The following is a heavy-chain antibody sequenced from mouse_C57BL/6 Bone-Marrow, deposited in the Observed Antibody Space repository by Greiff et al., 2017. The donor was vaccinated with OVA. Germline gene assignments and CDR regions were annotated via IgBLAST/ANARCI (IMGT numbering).Heavy chain of an antibody. CDR2: ISYSGST. V-gene: IGHV3-8*01. Sequence: VQLKESGPGLAKPSQTLSLTCSVTGYSITSDYWTWIRKFPGNKLEYMGYISYSGSTYYNPSLKSRISITRDTSKNQYYLQLNSVTTEDTATYYCARGDDAMDYWGQGTSVTVSS. CDR1: GYSITSDY. CDR3: ARGDDAMDY. J-gene: IGHJ4*01.